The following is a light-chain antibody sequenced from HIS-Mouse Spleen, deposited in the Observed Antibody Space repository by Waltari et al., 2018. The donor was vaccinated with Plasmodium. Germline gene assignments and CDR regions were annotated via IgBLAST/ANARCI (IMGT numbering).Light chain of an antibody. J-gene: IGKJ4*01. CDR1: QDISNY. Sequence: DIQMTQSPSSLSASVGDRVTITCQASQDISNYLNWYQQKPGKAPKLLIYDASNLETGVPSRCRGRGSGTDFTFTSSSLQPEDSATYYCQQYDNLPLTFGGGTKVEIK. V-gene: IGKV1-33*01. CDR2: DAS. CDR3: QQYDNLPLT.